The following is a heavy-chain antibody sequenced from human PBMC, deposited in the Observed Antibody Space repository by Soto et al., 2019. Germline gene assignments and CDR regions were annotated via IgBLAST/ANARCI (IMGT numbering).Heavy chain of an antibody. CDR2: IYYSGST. CDR3: ARASVDTETNWFDP. Sequence: SETLSLTCTVSGGSVSSGSYYWSWIRQPPGKGLEWIGYIYYSGSTNYNPSLKSRVTISVDTSKNQFSLKLSSVTAADTAVYYCARASVDTETNWFDPWGQGTLVTVSS. V-gene: IGHV4-61*01. D-gene: IGHD5-18*01. J-gene: IGHJ5*02. CDR1: GGSVSSGSYY.